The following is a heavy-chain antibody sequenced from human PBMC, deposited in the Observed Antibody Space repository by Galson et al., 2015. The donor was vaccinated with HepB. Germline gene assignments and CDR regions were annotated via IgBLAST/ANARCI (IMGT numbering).Heavy chain of an antibody. D-gene: IGHD6-13*01. J-gene: IGHJ4*02. V-gene: IGHV3-23*01. CDR3: ANTVQQLYKEPSFDY. CDR2: ISGSGGST. Sequence: SLRLSCAASGFTFSSYAMSWVRQAPGKGLEWVSAISGSGGSTYYADSVKGRFTISRDNSKNTLYLQMNSLRAEDTAVYYCANTVQQLYKEPSFDYWGQGTLVTVSS. CDR1: GFTFSSYA.